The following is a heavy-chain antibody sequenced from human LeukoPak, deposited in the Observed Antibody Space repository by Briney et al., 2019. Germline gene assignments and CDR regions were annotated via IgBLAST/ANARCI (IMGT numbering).Heavy chain of an antibody. J-gene: IGHJ4*02. D-gene: IGHD1-7*01. CDR1: GFLVTSHS. CDR3: ARDLRVDETTRGLDY. Sequence: GGSLRLSCAPSGFLVTSHSMNWVRQAPGKGLEWVSTVYTVGRTFYAGSVRGRMTVSRDISRNTLYLHMDSLRVEDTAVYYCARDLRVDETTRGLDYWGRGALVTVSS. CDR2: VYTVGRT. V-gene: IGHV3-66*01.